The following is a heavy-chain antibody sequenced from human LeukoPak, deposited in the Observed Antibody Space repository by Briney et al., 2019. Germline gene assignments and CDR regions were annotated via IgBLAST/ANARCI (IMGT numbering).Heavy chain of an antibody. Sequence: GGSLRLSCAASGFTFSNYDMNWVRQAPGKGLEWVAVISYDGSNKYYADSVKGRFTISRDNSKNTLYPQMNSLRAEDTAVYYCVRGAYYYDSSGSTFDYWGQGTLVTVSS. D-gene: IGHD3-22*01. V-gene: IGHV3-30*03. J-gene: IGHJ4*02. CDR3: VRGAYYYDSSGSTFDY. CDR1: GFTFSNYD. CDR2: ISYDGSNK.